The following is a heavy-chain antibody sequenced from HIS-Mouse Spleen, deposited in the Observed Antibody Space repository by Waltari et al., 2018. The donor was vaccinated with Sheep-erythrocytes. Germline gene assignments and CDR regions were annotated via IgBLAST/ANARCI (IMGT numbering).Heavy chain of an antibody. CDR3: AQTGATTPHFDY. Sequence: QVQLVQSGAEVKKPGSSVKVSCKASGGTFSSYAISWVRQAPGQGLEWMVKTIPILVIANYAQKFQCRVTITADKSTSTAYMELSSLRSEDTAVYYCAQTGATTPHFDYWGQGTLVTVSS. V-gene: IGHV1-69*04. CDR1: GGTFSSYA. CDR2: TIPILVIA. D-gene: IGHD1-26*01. J-gene: IGHJ4*02.